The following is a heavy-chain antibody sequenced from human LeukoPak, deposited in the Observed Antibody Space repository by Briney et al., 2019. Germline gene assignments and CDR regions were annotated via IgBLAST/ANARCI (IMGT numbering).Heavy chain of an antibody. Sequence: GGSLRLSCAASGFTFNSYAMHWVRQAPGKGLEWVSFIRYDGSNKYYADSVKGRFTISRDNSKNTLYLQMNSPRTEDTAVYYCAKETFYCSGGSCYYDYWGQGTLVTVSS. CDR3: AKETFYCSGGSCYYDY. D-gene: IGHD2-15*01. J-gene: IGHJ4*02. CDR2: IRYDGSNK. V-gene: IGHV3-30*02. CDR1: GFTFNSYA.